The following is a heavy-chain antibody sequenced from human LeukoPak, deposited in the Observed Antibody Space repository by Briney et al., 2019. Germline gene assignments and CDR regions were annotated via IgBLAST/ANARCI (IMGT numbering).Heavy chain of an antibody. CDR1: GGSISSGGYS. D-gene: IGHD2-2*02. CDR2: IYHSGCT. CDR3: ARGPYGYCSSTSCYMRRDYYYYYGMDV. V-gene: IGHV4-30-2*01. J-gene: IGHJ6*02. Sequence: PSETLSLTCAVSGGSISSGGYSWSWIRQPPGKGLEWIGYIYHSGCTYYNPSLKSRVTISVDRSKNQFSLKLSSVTAADTAVYYCARGPYGYCSSTSCYMRRDYYYYYGMDVWGQGTTVTVSS.